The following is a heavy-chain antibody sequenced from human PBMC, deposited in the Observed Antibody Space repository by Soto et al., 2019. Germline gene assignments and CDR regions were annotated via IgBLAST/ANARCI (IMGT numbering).Heavy chain of an antibody. CDR3: AMTSTRQTPSWFDP. V-gene: IGHV3-21*01. CDR2: ISSSSSYI. CDR1: GFTFSSYS. Sequence: GGSLRLSCAASGFTFSSYSMNWVRQAPGKGLEWVSSISSSSSYIYYADSVKGRFTISRDNAKNSLYLQMNSLRAEDTAVYYCAMTSTRQTPSWFDPWGQGTLVTVSS. J-gene: IGHJ5*02.